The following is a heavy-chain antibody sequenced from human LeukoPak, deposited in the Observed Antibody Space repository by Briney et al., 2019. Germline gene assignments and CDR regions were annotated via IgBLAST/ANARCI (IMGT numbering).Heavy chain of an antibody. CDR1: GVSIRSGSYY. J-gene: IGHJ5*02. V-gene: IGHV4-39*07. Sequence: SQTLSLTCNVSGVSIRSGSYYWSWIRQPPGKGLEWIGEINHSGSTNYNPSLESRVTISVDTSKNQFSLTLTSVTAADTAVYYCARAVISVTTLGWFDPWGQGTLVVVSS. CDR3: ARAVISVTTLGWFDP. CDR2: INHSGST. D-gene: IGHD4-17*01.